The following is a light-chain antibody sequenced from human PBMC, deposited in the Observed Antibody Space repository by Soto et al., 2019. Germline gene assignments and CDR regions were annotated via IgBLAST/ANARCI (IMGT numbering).Light chain of an antibody. CDR2: KAS. J-gene: IGKJ1*01. CDR3: KEYNTSFTWT. CDR1: QSITDR. Sequence: DIQMTQSPSTLSASVGDKVTITCRASQSITDRLAWYQQKSGRAPKVLIYKASTLESGVPSRFSASGFGTELNLTISGLQPDDFVTYYCKEYNTSFTWTFGPGTKVEI. V-gene: IGKV1-5*03.